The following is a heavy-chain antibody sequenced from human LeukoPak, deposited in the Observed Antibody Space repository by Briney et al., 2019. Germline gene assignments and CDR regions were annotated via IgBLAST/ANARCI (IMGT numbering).Heavy chain of an antibody. CDR1: GGSFSGYY. V-gene: IGHV4-59*01. CDR2: IYYSGST. J-gene: IGHJ4*02. D-gene: IGHD2-2*01. Sequence: SETLSLTCAVYGGSFSGYYWSWIRQPPGQGLEWIGYIYYSGSTNYNPSLKSRVTISVDTSKNQFSLKLSSVTAADTAVYYCASNLFVVVPAATYFDYWGQGTLVTVSA. CDR3: ASNLFVVVPAATYFDY.